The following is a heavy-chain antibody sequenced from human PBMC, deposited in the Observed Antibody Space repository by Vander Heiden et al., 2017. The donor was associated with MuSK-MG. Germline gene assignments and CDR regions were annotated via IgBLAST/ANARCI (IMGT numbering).Heavy chain of an antibody. V-gene: IGHV3-33*01. CDR2: IWYDGSNK. D-gene: IGHD1-1*01. CDR1: GFTFSRYA. J-gene: IGHJ5*02. CDR3: ARGLDRFDP. Sequence: QVQLVESGGGVVQPGRSLRLSCAASGFTFSRYAMHWVRQAPGKGLEWVAVIWYDGSNKYYADSVKGRFTISRDNSKNTLYLQMNSLRAEDTAVYYCARGLDRFDPWGQGTLVTVSS.